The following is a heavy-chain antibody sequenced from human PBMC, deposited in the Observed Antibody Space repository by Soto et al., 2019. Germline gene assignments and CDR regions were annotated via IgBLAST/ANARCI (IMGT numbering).Heavy chain of an antibody. CDR2: TRNKANSYTT. D-gene: IGHD5-18*01. V-gene: IGHV3-72*01. Sequence: EVQLVESGGGLVQPGGSLRLSCAASGFTFSDHYMDWVRQAPGKGLEWVGRTRNKANSYTTEYAASVKGRFTISRDDSKNSLYLQMNSLKTEDTAVYYCARVGYSDGYGIDYWGQGTLVTVSS. CDR1: GFTFSDHY. CDR3: ARVGYSDGYGIDY. J-gene: IGHJ4*02.